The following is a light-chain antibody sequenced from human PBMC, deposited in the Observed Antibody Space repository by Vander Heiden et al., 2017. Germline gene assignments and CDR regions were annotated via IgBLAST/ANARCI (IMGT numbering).Light chain of an antibody. J-gene: IGLJ1*01. V-gene: IGLV1-40*01. CDR3: QSYDSSLSVYV. Sequence: QSVLTQPPSVSGAPGQRVTLSCPGSSSNIGAGYDVHWYQQRPGTAPKLLIYGNSNRPSGVPDRFSGSKSGTSASLAITGLQAEDEADYYCQSYDSSLSVYVFGTGTKVTVL. CDR1: SSNIGAGYD. CDR2: GNS.